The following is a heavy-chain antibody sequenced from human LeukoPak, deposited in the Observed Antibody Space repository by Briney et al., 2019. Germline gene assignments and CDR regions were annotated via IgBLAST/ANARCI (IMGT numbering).Heavy chain of an antibody. J-gene: IGHJ2*01. CDR2: MNPKSGNT. Sequence: ASVKVSCKDSGYTFTSYDINWVRQATGQGVERMGWMNPKSGNTGYAQKFQGRVTMTRNTSTSTAYMELSSLRSEGMAVYYWARRYTMVRGVIRPYWYFDLWGRGTLVTVSS. CDR3: ARRYTMVRGVIRPYWYFDL. D-gene: IGHD3-10*01. CDR1: GYTFTSYD. V-gene: IGHV1-8*01.